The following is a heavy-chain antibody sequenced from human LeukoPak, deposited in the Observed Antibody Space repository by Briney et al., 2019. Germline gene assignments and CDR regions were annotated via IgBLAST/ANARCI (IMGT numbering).Heavy chain of an antibody. CDR1: GGSLSTYY. V-gene: IGHV4-34*01. D-gene: IGHD3-10*01. CDR2: TNHSGST. Sequence: SETLSLTRTVSGGSLSTYYWSWIRQPPGKGLEWIGETNHSGSTNYNPSLKSRVTISVDTSKNQFSLKLSSVTAADTAVYYCARAELGMVRGVPSWFDPWGQGTLVTVSS. CDR3: ARAELGMVRGVPSWFDP. J-gene: IGHJ5*02.